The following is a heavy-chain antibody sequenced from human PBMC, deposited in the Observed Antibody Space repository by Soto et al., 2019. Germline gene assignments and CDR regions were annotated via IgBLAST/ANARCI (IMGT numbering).Heavy chain of an antibody. D-gene: IGHD4-4*01. CDR3: ARDHRAVTPVYSFDY. CDR1: GFTFSSYG. CDR2: IWYDGSNK. V-gene: IGHV3-33*01. J-gene: IGHJ4*02. Sequence: GGSLRLSCAASGFTFSSYGMHWVRQAPGKGLEWVAVIWYDGSNKYYADSVKGRFTISRDNSKNTLYLQMNSLRAEDTAVYYCARDHRAVTPVYSFDYWGQGTLVTVSS.